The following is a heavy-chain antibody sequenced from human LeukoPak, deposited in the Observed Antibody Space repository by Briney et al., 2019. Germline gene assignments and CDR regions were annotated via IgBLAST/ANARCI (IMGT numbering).Heavy chain of an antibody. V-gene: IGHV4-34*01. CDR3: AAMTTVTTYLDP. Sequence: SETLSLTCAVYGGSFSGYYWSWIRQPPGKGLEWIGEINHSGSTNYNPSLKSRVTISVDTSKNQFSLKLSSVTAADTAVYYCAAMTTVTTYLDPWGQGTLVTVSS. J-gene: IGHJ5*02. D-gene: IGHD4-4*01. CDR2: INHSGST. CDR1: GGSFSGYY.